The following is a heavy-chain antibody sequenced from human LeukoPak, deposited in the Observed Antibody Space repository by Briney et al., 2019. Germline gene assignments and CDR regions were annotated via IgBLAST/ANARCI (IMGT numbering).Heavy chain of an antibody. V-gene: IGHV1-46*01. J-gene: IGHJ4*02. CDR2: INPSGGST. CDR3: ARTSLSSSSWFPLDY. Sequence: GASVKVSCKASGYTFTSYYMHWVRQAPGQGLEWMGIINPSGGSTSYAQRFQGRVTMTRDTSTSTVYMELSSLRSEDTAVYYCARTSLSSSSWFPLDYWGQGTLVTVSS. CDR1: GYTFTSYY. D-gene: IGHD6-13*01.